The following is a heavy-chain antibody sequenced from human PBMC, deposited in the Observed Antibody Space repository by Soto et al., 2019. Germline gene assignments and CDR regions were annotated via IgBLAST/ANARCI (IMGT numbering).Heavy chain of an antibody. J-gene: IGHJ4*02. D-gene: IGHD3-3*01. CDR3: ARDVTSSPRRASDY. CDR2: IYHSGST. V-gene: IGHV4-4*02. Sequence: TLSLTCAVSGGSISSSNWWSWARQPPGKGLEWIGEIYHSGSTNYNPSLKSRVTISVDKSKNQFSLKLSSVTAADTAVYYCARDVTSSPRRASDYWGQGTLVTVSS. CDR1: GGSISSSNW.